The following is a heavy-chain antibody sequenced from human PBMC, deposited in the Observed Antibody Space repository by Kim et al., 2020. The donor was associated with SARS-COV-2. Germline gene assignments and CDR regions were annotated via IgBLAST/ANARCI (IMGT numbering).Heavy chain of an antibody. D-gene: IGHD2-21*02. V-gene: IGHV4-61*01. Sequence: SETLSLTCTVSGGSVSSGSYYWSWIRQPPGKGLEWIGYIYYSGSTNYNPSLKSRVTISVDTSKNQFSLKLSSVTAADTAVYYCARDVSYCGGDCYFRWGQGTLVTVSS. J-gene: IGHJ4*02. CDR2: IYYSGST. CDR1: GGSVSSGSYY. CDR3: ARDVSYCGGDCYFR.